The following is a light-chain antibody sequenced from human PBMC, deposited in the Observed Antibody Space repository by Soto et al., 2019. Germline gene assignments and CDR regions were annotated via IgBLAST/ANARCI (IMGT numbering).Light chain of an antibody. J-gene: IGLJ2*01. V-gene: IGLV2-23*01. Sequence: QSALTQPASVSGSPGQSITISCTGTSSDVGSYNLVSWYQQHPGKAPKLMIYEGSKRPSGVSDRFSGSKSGNTASLTISGLQDEDEADYYCSSYAGSGTSDVVFGGGTKVTVL. CDR3: SSYAGSGTSDVV. CDR1: SSDVGSYNL. CDR2: EGS.